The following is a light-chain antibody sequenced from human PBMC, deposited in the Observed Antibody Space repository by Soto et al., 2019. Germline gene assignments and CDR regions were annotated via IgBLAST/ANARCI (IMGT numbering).Light chain of an antibody. Sequence: GDRVTITCRASQSVSNWLAWYQQKPGKAPNLLIYDASTLESGVPSRFSGIGSGTEFTLSISSLQPEDFGTYYCQQCYMGWTFGQGTTVDIK. J-gene: IGKJ1*01. CDR2: DAS. CDR3: QQCYMGWT. CDR1: QSVSNW. V-gene: IGKV1-5*01.